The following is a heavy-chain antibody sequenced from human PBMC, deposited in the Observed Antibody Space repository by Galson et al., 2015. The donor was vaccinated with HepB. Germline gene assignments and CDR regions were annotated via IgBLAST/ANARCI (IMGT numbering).Heavy chain of an antibody. V-gene: IGHV3-30*02. D-gene: IGHD3-22*01. Sequence: SLRLSCATSGFTLGDYSMNRVRQAPGKGLEWVAFIRYDGSNKYYADSVKGQFTISRDNSKSTLYLQMNSLRAEDTAVYYCAKSGSDSSGPWVYFDYWGREPWSPSPQ. J-gene: IGHJ4*02. CDR1: GFTLGDYS. CDR2: IRYDGSNK. CDR3: AKSGSDSSGPWVYFDY.